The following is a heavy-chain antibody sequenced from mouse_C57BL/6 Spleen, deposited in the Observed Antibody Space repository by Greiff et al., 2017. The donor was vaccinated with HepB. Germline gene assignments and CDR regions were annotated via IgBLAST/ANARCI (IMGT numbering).Heavy chain of an antibody. V-gene: IGHV1-55*01. Sequence: QVQLQQPGAELVKPGASVKMSCKASGYTFTSYWITWVKQRPGQGLEWIGDIYPGSGSTNYNEKFKSKATLTVDTSSSTAYMQLSSLTSEDSAVYYCARFPITTVVAHWYFDVWGTGTTVTVSS. D-gene: IGHD1-1*01. CDR3: ARFPITTVVAHWYFDV. CDR1: GYTFTSYW. J-gene: IGHJ1*03. CDR2: IYPGSGST.